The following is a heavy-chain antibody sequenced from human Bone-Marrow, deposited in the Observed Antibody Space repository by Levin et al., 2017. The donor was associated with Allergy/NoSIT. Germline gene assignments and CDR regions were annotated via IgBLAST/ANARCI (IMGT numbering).Heavy chain of an antibody. D-gene: IGHD6-19*01. CDR1: GLTFSSYG. Sequence: GESLKISCEASGLTFSSYGMSWVRQAPGKGLEWVSTISDSGGSTYYADSVKGRFTISRDNSKNTLYLQMNSLRAEDTAVYYCGKDRAGSNEMWGQGTMVTVSS. V-gene: IGHV3-23*01. CDR3: GKDRAGSNEM. J-gene: IGHJ3*02. CDR2: ISDSGGST.